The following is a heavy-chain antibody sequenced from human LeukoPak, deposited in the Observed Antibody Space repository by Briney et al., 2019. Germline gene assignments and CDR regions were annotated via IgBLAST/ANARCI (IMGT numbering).Heavy chain of an antibody. CDR3: AREALGWELYFDY. J-gene: IGHJ4*02. Sequence: SETLSLTCTVSGGSISSYYWSWIRQPPGKGLEWIGRIYTSGSTNYNPSLKSRVTISVDTSKNQFSLKLSSVTAADTAVYYCAREALGWELYFDYWGQGTLVTVST. CDR1: GGSISSYY. D-gene: IGHD3-10*01. CDR2: IYTSGST. V-gene: IGHV4-4*07.